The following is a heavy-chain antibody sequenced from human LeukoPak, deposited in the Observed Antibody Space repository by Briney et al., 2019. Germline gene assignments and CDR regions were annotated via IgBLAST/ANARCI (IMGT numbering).Heavy chain of an antibody. D-gene: IGHD2-15*01. J-gene: IGHJ4*02. CDR2: INPNSGGT. CDR1: GYTFTGYY. V-gene: IGHV1-2*02. Sequence: ASVKVSCKASGYTFTGYYMHWVRQAPGQGLEWMGWINPNSGGTNYAQKFQGRVTMTRDTSISTAYMELSSLRSEDTAVYYCATELIISADSNYWGQGTLVTVSS. CDR3: ATELIISADSNY.